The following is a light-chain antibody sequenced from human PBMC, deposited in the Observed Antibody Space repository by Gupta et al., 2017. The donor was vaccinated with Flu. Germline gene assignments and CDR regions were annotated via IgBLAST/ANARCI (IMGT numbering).Light chain of an antibody. CDR3: AAWDDSLKGWV. J-gene: IGLJ3*02. Sequence: SVVIQPPSASGTPGQRVTISCSGSSSNIGVNTVNWYQQLPGTAPKVLVHSDDQRPSGVPDRFSGSKSGTSASLAISGLQSEDEADYYCAAWDDSLKGWVFGGGTKLTVL. CDR2: SDD. CDR1: SSNIGVNT. V-gene: IGLV1-44*01.